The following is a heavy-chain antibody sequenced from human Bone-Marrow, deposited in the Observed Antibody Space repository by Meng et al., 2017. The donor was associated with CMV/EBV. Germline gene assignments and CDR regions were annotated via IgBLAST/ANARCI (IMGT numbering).Heavy chain of an antibody. Sequence: SETLSLTCAVYGGSFSGYYWSWIRQPPGKGLEWIGEINHSGSTNYNPSLKSRVTISVDTSKNQFSLKLSSVTAADTAVYYCAREMTYYYGSGSYPDYWGQGTLVTVSS. J-gene: IGHJ4*02. V-gene: IGHV4-34*01. CDR1: GGSFSGYY. CDR3: AREMTYYYGSGSYPDY. CDR2: INHSGST. D-gene: IGHD3-10*01.